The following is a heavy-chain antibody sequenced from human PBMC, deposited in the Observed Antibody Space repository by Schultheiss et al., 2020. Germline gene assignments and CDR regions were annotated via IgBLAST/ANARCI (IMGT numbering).Heavy chain of an antibody. CDR3: AREGSGSYSTDY. J-gene: IGHJ4*02. CDR1: GGSISSGSYY. D-gene: IGHD1-26*01. CDR2: IYTSGST. Sequence: SETLSLTCTVSGGSISSGSYYWSWIRQPAGKGLEWIGRIYTSGSTNYNPSLKSRVTISVDTSKNQFSLKLSSVTAADTAVYYCAREGSGSYSTDYWGQGTLVTVSS. V-gene: IGHV4-61*02.